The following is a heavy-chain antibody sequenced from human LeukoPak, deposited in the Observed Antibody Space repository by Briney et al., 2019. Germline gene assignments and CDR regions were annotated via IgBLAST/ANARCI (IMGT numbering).Heavy chain of an antibody. J-gene: IGHJ4*02. CDR3: ARDLVPSFYGSGSYAY. CDR1: GFTFSSYS. CDR2: ISSSSSYI. D-gene: IGHD3-10*01. Sequence: PGGSLRLSCAASGFTFSSYSMNWVRQAPGKGLEWVSSISSSSSYIYYADAVKGRFTFSRDNAKNSLYLQMNSLRAEDTAVYYCARDLVPSFYGSGSYAYWGQGTLVTVSS. V-gene: IGHV3-21*01.